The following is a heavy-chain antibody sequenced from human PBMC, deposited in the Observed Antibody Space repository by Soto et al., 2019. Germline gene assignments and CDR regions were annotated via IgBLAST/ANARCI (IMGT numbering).Heavy chain of an antibody. D-gene: IGHD5-18*01. Sequence: GESLKISCKGSGYSFAGCWITWVRQKPGKGLEWMGRIDPSDSQTYYSPSFRGHVTISVTKSITTVFLQWSSLRASDTAMYYCARQIHDSDTGPNFQYYFDSWGQGTPVTVSS. CDR1: GYSFAGCW. J-gene: IGHJ4*02. CDR2: IDPSDSQT. V-gene: IGHV5-10-1*01. CDR3: ARQIHDSDTGPNFQYYFDS.